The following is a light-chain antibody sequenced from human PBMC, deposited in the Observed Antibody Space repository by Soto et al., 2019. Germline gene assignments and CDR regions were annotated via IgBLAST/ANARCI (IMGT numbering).Light chain of an antibody. CDR3: CSYADSGTVL. V-gene: IGLV2-23*02. CDR1: SSDVGIYNL. J-gene: IGLJ2*01. Sequence: QSALTQPASVSGSPGQSITISCTGTSSDVGIYNLVSWYQQHPGRAPKLMISDVSERPSGVSNRFSGSKPGNTASLTISGLQAEDEADYYCCSYADSGTVLFGGGTKLTVL. CDR2: DVS.